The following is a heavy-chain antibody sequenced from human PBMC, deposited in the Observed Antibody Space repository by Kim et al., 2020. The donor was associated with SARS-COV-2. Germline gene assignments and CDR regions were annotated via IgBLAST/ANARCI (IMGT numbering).Heavy chain of an antibody. J-gene: IGHJ6*02. CDR2: IYSGGST. CDR3: AREFLRVYGMDV. V-gene: IGHV3-66*01. CDR1: GFTVSSNY. Sequence: GGSLRLSCAASGFTVSSNYMSWVRQAPGKGLEWVSVIYSGGSTYYADSVKGRFTISRDNSKNTLYLQMNSLRAEDTAVYYCAREFLRVYGMDVWGQGTTVTVSS.